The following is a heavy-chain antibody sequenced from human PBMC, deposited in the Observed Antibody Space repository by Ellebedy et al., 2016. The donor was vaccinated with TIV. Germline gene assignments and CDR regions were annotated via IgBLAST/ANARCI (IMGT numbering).Heavy chain of an antibody. J-gene: IGHJ4*02. CDR3: SKEATVIKSSYFDY. Sequence: GESLKISCEASGFTFRDYGMQWVRQAPGKGLEWVAVIAHDGSRGYYSDSGKGRFNITRDHYKNTMSLQMVSLRGEDTAVYYCSKEATVIKSSYFDYWGQGNLVTVSS. V-gene: IGHV3-30*18. D-gene: IGHD4-23*01. CDR1: GFTFRDYG. CDR2: IAHDGSRG.